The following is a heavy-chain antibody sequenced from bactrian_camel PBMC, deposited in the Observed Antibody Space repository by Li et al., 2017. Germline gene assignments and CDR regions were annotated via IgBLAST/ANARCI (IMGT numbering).Heavy chain of an antibody. V-gene: IGHV3S40*01. CDR3: ARSLVIDNNDMTDFGY. CDR2: IASNYPDNI. J-gene: IGHJ6*01. D-gene: IGHD2*01. CDR1: SFTFSRDD. Sequence: VQLVESGGGLVQPGGSLTLSCAASSFTFSRDDLSWIRQAPGKGLEWVSYIASNYPDNIHYAESVTGRCTISRDNAKNTVYLQLNNLKTEDMAIYYCARSLVIDNNDMTDFGYWDQGTQVTVS.